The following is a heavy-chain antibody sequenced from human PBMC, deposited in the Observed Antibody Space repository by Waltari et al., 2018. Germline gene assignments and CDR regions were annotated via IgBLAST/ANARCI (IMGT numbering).Heavy chain of an antibody. CDR2: IYSGGST. CDR1: GFTVSSNY. V-gene: IGHV3-53*01. CDR3: ARDQVDFWTARGMDV. Sequence: EVQLVESGGGLIQPGGSLRLSCAASGFTVSSNYMSWVRQAPGKGLEWVSVIYSGGSTYSADSVKGRFTSPRDNSKNTLYLQMNSLRAEDTAVYYCARDQVDFWTARGMDVWGQGTTVTVSS. D-gene: IGHD3-3*01. J-gene: IGHJ6*02.